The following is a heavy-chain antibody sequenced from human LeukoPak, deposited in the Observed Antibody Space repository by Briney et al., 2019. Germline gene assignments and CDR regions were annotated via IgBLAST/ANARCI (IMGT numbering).Heavy chain of an antibody. V-gene: IGHV4-39*01. CDR2: VYYRGNT. D-gene: IGHD3-3*01. J-gene: IGHJ4*02. CDR1: GVSITRYTYY. Sequence: SETLSLTCGVSGVSITRYTYYWGWVRQPPGKGLEWIGSVYYRGNTYYNPFLKSRVTISVVTSKSQFSLRLNSVTAADTSVYYCARLWSGLRPPDYWGQGTLVTVSS. CDR3: ARLWSGLRPPDY.